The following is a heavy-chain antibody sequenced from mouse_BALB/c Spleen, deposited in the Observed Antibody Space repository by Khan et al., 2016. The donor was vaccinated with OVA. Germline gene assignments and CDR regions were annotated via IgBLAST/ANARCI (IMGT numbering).Heavy chain of an antibody. CDR2: IIPSNDYT. D-gene: IGHD2-14*01. Sequence: QVQLQQSGAELARPGASVKMSCKVSGYTFTTYTIHWVKQRPGQGLEWIGYIIPSNDYTNYNQKFKDRATLTADKSSSTAYMQLSSLTSEDSAVYYCAREGAYYRSDGWFAYWGQGTLVTVSA. CDR1: GYTFTTYT. V-gene: IGHV1-4*01. J-gene: IGHJ3*01. CDR3: AREGAYYRSDGWFAY.